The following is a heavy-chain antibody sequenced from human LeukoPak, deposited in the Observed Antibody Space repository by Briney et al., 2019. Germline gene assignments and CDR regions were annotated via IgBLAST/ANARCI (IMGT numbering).Heavy chain of an antibody. CDR2: INHSGST. D-gene: IGHD2-15*01. CDR1: GGSFSGYY. Sequence: SETLSLTCAVYGGSFSGYYWSWIRQPPGKGLEWIGEINHSGSTNYSPSLKSRVTISVDPSKNRFSLKRTSVTAADTAVYYCARVVASTSIDSWGQGTLVTVSS. V-gene: IGHV4-34*01. CDR3: ARVVASTSIDS. J-gene: IGHJ4*02.